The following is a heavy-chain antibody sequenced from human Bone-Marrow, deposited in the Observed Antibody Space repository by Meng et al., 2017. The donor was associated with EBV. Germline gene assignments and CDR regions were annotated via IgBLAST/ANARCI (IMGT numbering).Heavy chain of an antibody. Sequence: VQLGQPGVEVKKPGASGKVSCKASGYTFTSYGISWVRQAPGQGLEWMGWISAYNGNTNYAQKLQGRVTMTTDTSTSTAYMELRSLRSDDTAVYYCARDWESDYYGSGSYYQGSDYWGQGTLVTVSS. CDR1: GYTFTSYG. CDR3: ARDWESDYYGSGSYYQGSDY. D-gene: IGHD3-10*01. J-gene: IGHJ4*02. V-gene: IGHV1-18*01. CDR2: ISAYNGNT.